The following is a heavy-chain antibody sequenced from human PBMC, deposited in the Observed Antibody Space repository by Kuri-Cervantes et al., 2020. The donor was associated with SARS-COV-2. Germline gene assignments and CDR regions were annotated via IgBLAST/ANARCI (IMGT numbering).Heavy chain of an antibody. V-gene: IGHV1-69*10. Sequence: SVKVSCKASGGTFSSYAISWVRQAPGQGLEWMGGIIPILGIANYAQKFQGRVTVTADKSTSTAYMELSSLRSEDTALYYCTKDRIAVAGYFDYWGQGTLVTVSS. D-gene: IGHD6-19*01. J-gene: IGHJ4*02. CDR1: GGTFSSYA. CDR2: IIPILGIA. CDR3: TKDRIAVAGYFDY.